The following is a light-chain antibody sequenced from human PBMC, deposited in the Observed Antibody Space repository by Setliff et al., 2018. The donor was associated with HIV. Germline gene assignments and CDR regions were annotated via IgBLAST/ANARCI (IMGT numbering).Light chain of an antibody. Sequence: QSALTQPPSVSGSPGQSVTISCTGTSSDVGSYNRVSWYQQPPGTAPKLMIYEVNNRPSGVPDRFSRSKSGNTASLTISGLQAEDEADYYCSSYTSISTYVFGTGTKVTVL. V-gene: IGLV2-18*02. J-gene: IGLJ1*01. CDR1: SSDVGSYNR. CDR3: SSYTSISTYV. CDR2: EVN.